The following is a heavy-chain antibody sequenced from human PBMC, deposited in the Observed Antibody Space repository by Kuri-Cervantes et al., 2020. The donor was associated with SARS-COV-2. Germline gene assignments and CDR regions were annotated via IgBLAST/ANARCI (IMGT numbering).Heavy chain of an antibody. CDR2: ISSSGSTI. Sequence: GGSLRLSCAASGFTFSNYAIHWVRQAPGKGLEWVSYISSSGSTIYYADSVKGRFTISRDNAKNSLYLQMNSLRAEDTALYYCAKGLSPEYRSWFDPWGQGTLVTVSS. CDR1: GFTFSNYA. V-gene: IGHV3-48*04. J-gene: IGHJ5*02. CDR3: AKGLSPEYRSWFDP. D-gene: IGHD2/OR15-2a*01.